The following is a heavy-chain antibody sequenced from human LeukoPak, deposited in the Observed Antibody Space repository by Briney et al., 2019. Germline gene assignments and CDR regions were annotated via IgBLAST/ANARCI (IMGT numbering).Heavy chain of an antibody. Sequence: ASVKVSCKASGGTFSSYAISWVRQAPGQGLEWMGGIIPIFGTANYAQKFQGRVTITADESTSTAYMELSSLRSEDTAVYYCASRGDVCTSCYNLWGVGATTTAFDIWGQGTMVTVSS. D-gene: IGHD1-26*01. V-gene: IGHV1-69*13. J-gene: IGHJ3*02. CDR1: GGTFSSYA. CDR3: ASRGDVCTSCYNLWGVGATTTAFDI. CDR2: IIPIFGTA.